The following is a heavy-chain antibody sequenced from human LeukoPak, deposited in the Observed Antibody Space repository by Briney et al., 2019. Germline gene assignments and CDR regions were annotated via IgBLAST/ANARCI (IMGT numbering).Heavy chain of an antibody. CDR3: ARGDSSGLDY. CDR1: GFLFSSYW. Sequence: GGSLRLSCAASGFLFSSYWMSWVRQAPGKGLEWVANIKQDGSEKYYVDSVKGRFTISRDNAKNSLYLQMNSLRAEDTAVYYCARGDSSGLDYWGQGTLVTVSS. D-gene: IGHD3-22*01. J-gene: IGHJ4*02. V-gene: IGHV3-7*01. CDR2: IKQDGSEK.